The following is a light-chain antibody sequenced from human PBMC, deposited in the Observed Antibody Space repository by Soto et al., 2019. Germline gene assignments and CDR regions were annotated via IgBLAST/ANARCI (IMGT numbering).Light chain of an antibody. V-gene: IGKV4-1*01. CDR2: WAS. CDR3: QQDYSATAT. J-gene: IGKJ4*01. CDR1: LNILYSSNNKNY. Sequence: DIVMTQSPDSLAVSLGERATINCKSSLNILYSSNNKNYLAWYQQKSGQPPKLLIDWASTRESGVPDRFSGSGSGTEYALTISSLQAEDVTVYYCQQDYSATATFGGGTKEEIK.